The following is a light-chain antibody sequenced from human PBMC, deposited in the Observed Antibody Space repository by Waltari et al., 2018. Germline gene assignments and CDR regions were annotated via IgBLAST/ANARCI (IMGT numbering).Light chain of an antibody. CDR3: QQYETMGT. V-gene: IGKV1-5*03. CDR1: QSISNW. Sequence: DIQMTQSPSTLSASVGDRVTITCRASQSISNWLAWYQQKPGKAPKLLIYKASSVDSGVPSRFSGSGSGTEFTLTISSLQPDDFATYFCQQYETMGTFGQGTKLETK. J-gene: IGKJ2*01. CDR2: KAS.